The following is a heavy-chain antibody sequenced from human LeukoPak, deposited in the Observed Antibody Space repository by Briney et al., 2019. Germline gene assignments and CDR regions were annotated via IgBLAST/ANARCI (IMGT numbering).Heavy chain of an antibody. D-gene: IGHD3-3*01. Sequence: WGSLRLSCAASGFTFNIYWMSCVRQAPGKGLEWVANIKPDGSDVYYLDSVKGRFTISRDSAQSSLYLQMNTLRVEDTAVYYCAGDRAQYYDDAFYIWGQGTMVTVSS. V-gene: IGHV3-7*01. J-gene: IGHJ3*02. CDR1: GFTFNIYW. CDR2: IKPDGSDV. CDR3: AGDRAQYYDDAFYI.